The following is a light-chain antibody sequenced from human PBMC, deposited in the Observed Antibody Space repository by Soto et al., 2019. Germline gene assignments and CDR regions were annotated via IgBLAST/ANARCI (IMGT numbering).Light chain of an antibody. CDR2: RNN. V-gene: IGLV1-47*01. Sequence: QSVLTQPPSASGTPGQMVSISCSGSTSNIGNHYVFWYQHLPGTAPKLLIFRNNQRPSGVPDRFSGSGSGTSASLAISGLRSEDEADYYCATWDDTLRGYVFGTGTKVAV. J-gene: IGLJ1*01. CDR3: ATWDDTLRGYV. CDR1: TSNIGNHY.